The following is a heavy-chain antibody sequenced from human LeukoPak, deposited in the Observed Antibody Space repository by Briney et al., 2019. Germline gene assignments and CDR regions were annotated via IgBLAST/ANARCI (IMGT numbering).Heavy chain of an antibody. D-gene: IGHD5/OR15-5a*01. V-gene: IGHV1-18*01. J-gene: IGHJ2*01. Sequence: GASVKVSCKASGCTFTSYGISWVRQAPGQGLEWMGWISAYNGNTNYAQKLQGRVTMTTDTSTSTAYMELRSLRSDDTAVYYCARDSTKGTYWYFDLWGRGTLVTVSS. CDR2: ISAYNGNT. CDR1: GCTFTSYG. CDR3: ARDSTKGTYWYFDL.